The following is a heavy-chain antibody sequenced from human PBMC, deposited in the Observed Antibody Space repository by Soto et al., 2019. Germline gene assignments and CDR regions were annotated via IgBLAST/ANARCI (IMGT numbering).Heavy chain of an antibody. J-gene: IGHJ6*02. Sequence: GASVKVSCKASGGTFSSYAISWVRQAPGQGLEWMGGIIPIFGTANYAQKFQGRVTITADESTSTAYMELSSLRSEDTAVYYCARAYDSSGYTQNYYYYYGMDVWGQGTTVTVSS. CDR1: GGTFSSYA. CDR2: IIPIFGTA. D-gene: IGHD3-22*01. V-gene: IGHV1-69*13. CDR3: ARAYDSSGYTQNYYYYYGMDV.